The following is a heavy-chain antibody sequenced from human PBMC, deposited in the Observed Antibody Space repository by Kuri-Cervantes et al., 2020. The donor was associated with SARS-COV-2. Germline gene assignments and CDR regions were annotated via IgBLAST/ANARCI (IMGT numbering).Heavy chain of an antibody. CDR1: GGSISTNY. CDR3: ASSYYDFWSGYSTAKSAFSY. Sequence: SETLSLTCTVSGGSISTNYWSWIRQSPGKGLEWIGYVYYSGSTKYNPSLKSRVTISVDTSKNQLSLNLKSVTAADTAVYYCASSYYDFWSGYSTAKSAFSYWGQGTLVTVSS. CDR2: VYYSGST. J-gene: IGHJ4*02. D-gene: IGHD3-3*01. V-gene: IGHV4-59*01.